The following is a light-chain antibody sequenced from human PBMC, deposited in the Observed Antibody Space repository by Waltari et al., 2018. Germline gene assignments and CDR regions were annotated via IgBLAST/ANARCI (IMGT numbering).Light chain of an antibody. J-gene: IGKJ4*01. Sequence: IVMTQTTLSLSVTPGQPASISCTSSQDLLHSDGKTHLYWYLQKQGQPPQPRIYEGSNRFAGVQERVSGGGSRTDITLQISRVEAEDVGVYYCMQHIQRPVSVGGGTKVEIK. CDR2: EGS. CDR1: QDLLHSDGKTH. CDR3: MQHIQRPVS. V-gene: IGKV2D-29*01.